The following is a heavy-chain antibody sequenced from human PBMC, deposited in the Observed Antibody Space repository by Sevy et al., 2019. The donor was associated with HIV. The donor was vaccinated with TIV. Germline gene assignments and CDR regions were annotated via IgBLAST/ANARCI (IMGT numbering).Heavy chain of an antibody. Sequence: GGSLRLSCAASGFTFTTSGMHWVRQAPGRGLEWVAVISYDGTNQNYADSVMGRFIISRDNSKNTLSLQMNSLRTEDTAVYYCAKAAIVAVTASPNCFDYWGQGVLVTVSS. CDR3: AKAAIVAVTASPNCFDY. CDR2: ISYDGTNQ. CDR1: GFTFTTSG. D-gene: IGHD2-21*02. V-gene: IGHV3-30*18. J-gene: IGHJ4*02.